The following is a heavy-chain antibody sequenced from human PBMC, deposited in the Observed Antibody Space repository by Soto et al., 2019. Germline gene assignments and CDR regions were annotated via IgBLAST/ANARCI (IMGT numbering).Heavy chain of an antibody. CDR1: GFTFSRYA. Sequence: GGSPRLSCAASGFTFSRYAMSWVRQAPGKGLEWVSAISGSGGSTYYADSVKGRFTISRDNSKNTLYLQMNSLRAEDTAVYYCAKFSGIQLWLSRVFLDYWGQGTLVTVSS. D-gene: IGHD5-18*01. CDR3: AKFSGIQLWLSRVFLDY. V-gene: IGHV3-23*01. CDR2: ISGSGGST. J-gene: IGHJ4*02.